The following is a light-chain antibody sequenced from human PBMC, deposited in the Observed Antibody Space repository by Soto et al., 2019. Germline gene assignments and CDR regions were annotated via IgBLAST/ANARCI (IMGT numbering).Light chain of an antibody. CDR1: SSNIGTNI. J-gene: IGLJ1*01. V-gene: IGLV1-44*01. CDR3: LSFTTSSTYV. CDR2: SNN. Sequence: QSVLTQPPSASGTPGQRVTISCSGSSSNIGTNIVNWYQQLPGTAPKLLIYSNNQRPSGVPDRFSGSKSGTSASLAISGLRAEDEADYYCLSFTTSSTYVFGTGTKVTVL.